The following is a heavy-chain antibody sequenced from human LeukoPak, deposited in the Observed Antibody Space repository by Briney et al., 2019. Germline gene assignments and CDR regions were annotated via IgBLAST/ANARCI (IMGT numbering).Heavy chain of an antibody. Sequence: GGSLRLSCAASGFTFSSYSMNWVRQAPGKGLEWVSSISSSSSYIYYADSVKGRFTISRDNAKNSLYLQMNSLRAEDTAVYYCARDPLGITFGGVQDYWGQGTLVTVSS. J-gene: IGHJ4*02. V-gene: IGHV3-21*01. D-gene: IGHD3-16*01. CDR2: ISSSSSYI. CDR3: ARDPLGITFGGVQDY. CDR1: GFTFSSYS.